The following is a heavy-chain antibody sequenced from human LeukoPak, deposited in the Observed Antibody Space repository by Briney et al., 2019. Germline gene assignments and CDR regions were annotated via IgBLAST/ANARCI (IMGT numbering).Heavy chain of an antibody. D-gene: IGHD6-6*01. V-gene: IGHV3-30-3*01. CDR1: GFTFSGYA. CDR2: ISYDGGSNK. CDR3: AREERGHLVGY. Sequence: GGSLRLSCAASGFTFSGYAMHWVRQAPGKGLEWVALISYDGGSNKYYADSVKGRFTISRDNSKHTLCLQMNSLRAGDTAVYYCAREERGHLVGYWGQGTLVTVSS. J-gene: IGHJ4*02.